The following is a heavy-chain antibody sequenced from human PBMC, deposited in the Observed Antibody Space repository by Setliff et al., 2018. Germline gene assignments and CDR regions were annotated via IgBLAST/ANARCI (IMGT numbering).Heavy chain of an antibody. D-gene: IGHD6-13*01. CDR2: IYDSGSS. CDR1: GGSVSNSGFF. J-gene: IGHJ5*02. V-gene: IGHV4-39*07. Sequence: SETLSLTCTVSGGSVSNSGFFWGWLRQAPGKGLEWIGNIYDSGSSNYNASLKSRLIITRDTSKNQISLKLTSVTAADTAVFYCARENGVGYPGRGWFGPWGQGAQVTVSS. CDR3: ARENGVGYPGRGWFGP.